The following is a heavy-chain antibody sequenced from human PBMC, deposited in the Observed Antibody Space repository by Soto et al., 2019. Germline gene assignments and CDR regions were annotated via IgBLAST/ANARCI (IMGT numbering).Heavy chain of an antibody. V-gene: IGHV4-31*03. CDR3: ASTKEYSSSLDY. CDR2: VYYSGST. CDR1: GGFISSGGYY. D-gene: IGHD6-6*01. J-gene: IGHJ4*02. Sequence: SETLSLTCSVSGGFISSGGYYWSWIREHPGKGLEWIGCVYYSGSTYYNPSLKSRITISVDTSKKHFSLKLSSVTAADTAVYYCASTKEYSSSLDYWGQGILVTVS.